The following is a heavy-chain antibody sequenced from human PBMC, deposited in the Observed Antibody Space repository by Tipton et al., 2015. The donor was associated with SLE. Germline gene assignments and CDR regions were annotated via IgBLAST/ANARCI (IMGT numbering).Heavy chain of an antibody. CDR3: AGLPLGIDDAFDI. CDR2: IYTSGST. D-gene: IGHD7-27*01. J-gene: IGHJ3*02. Sequence: TLSLTCTVSGGSISSGSYYWSWIRQPAGKGLEWIGRIYTSGSTNYNPSLKSRVTISVDTSKNQFSLKLSSVTAADTAVYYCAGLPLGIDDAFDIWGQGTIVTVSS. CDR1: GGSISSGSYY. V-gene: IGHV4-61*02.